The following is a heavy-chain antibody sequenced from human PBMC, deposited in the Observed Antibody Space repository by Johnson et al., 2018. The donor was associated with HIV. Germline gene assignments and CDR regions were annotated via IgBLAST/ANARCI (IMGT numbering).Heavy chain of an antibody. V-gene: IGHV3-20*04. Sequence: VQLVESGGGVVRPGGSLRLSCAASGFNFDDYGMTWVRQAPGKGLEWVSGINWNGGSTGYADSVKGRFTISRDNAKNSLYLQMNSLRAEDTALYYCAKDIACGGDCGSHAFDIWGQGTMVTVSS. J-gene: IGHJ3*02. CDR3: AKDIACGGDCGSHAFDI. D-gene: IGHD2-21*01. CDR1: GFNFDDYG. CDR2: INWNGGST.